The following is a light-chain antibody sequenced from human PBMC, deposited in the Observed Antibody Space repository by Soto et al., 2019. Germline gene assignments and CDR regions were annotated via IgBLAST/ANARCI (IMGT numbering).Light chain of an antibody. J-gene: IGKJ5*01. CDR3: QQYYSSTIT. CDR2: GAS. V-gene: IGKV3D-15*01. CDR1: QSVTTN. Sequence: EILMTQSPATLSVSPGERATLSCRASQSVTTNLAWYQQKPGQAPRLLIYGASTRAPGIPARFSGSGSGTDFTLTISSLQAEDVAVYYCQQYYSSTITFGQGTRLEIK.